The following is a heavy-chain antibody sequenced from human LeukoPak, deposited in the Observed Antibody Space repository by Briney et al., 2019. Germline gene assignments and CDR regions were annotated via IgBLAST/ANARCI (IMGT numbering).Heavy chain of an antibody. CDR3: ARDERRYCSDSSCYPGDY. V-gene: IGHV3-21*01. D-gene: IGHD2-2*01. Sequence: GGSLRLSCAASGFTFSSYSMNWVRQAPGKELEWVSSISSSSSYIYYADSVKGRFTISRDNAKNSVYLQIDSLRAEDTAVYYCARDERRYCSDSSCYPGDYWGQGTLVTVSS. CDR1: GFTFSSYS. J-gene: IGHJ4*02. CDR2: ISSSSSYI.